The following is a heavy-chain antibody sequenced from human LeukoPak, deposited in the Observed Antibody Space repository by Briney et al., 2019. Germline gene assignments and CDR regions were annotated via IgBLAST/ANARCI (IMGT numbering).Heavy chain of an antibody. V-gene: IGHV3-21*01. CDR1: GFTFSSYS. CDR3: ARAPAGYTNRENGMDV. D-gene: IGHD5-24*01. CDR2: ISSSSSYI. J-gene: IGHJ6*02. Sequence: KAGGSLRLSCAASGFTFSSYSMNWVRQAPGKGLEWVSSISSSSSYIYYADSVKGRFTISRDNAKNSLYLQMNSLRAEDTAVYYCARAPAGYTNRENGMDVWGQGTTVTVSS.